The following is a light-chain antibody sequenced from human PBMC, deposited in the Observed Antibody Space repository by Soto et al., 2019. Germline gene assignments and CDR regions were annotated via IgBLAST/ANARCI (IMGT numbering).Light chain of an antibody. J-gene: IGKJ5*01. Sequence: EIVMTQSPATLSVSPGERATLSCRASQSVSSSYLAWYQQKPGQAPRLLIYAASTRATAVPDRFSGSGSGTDFTLTITSLQSDDFAIYFCQQYTDWPITFGQGTRLENK. CDR3: QQYTDWPIT. CDR1: QSVSSSY. V-gene: IGKV3-15*01. CDR2: AAS.